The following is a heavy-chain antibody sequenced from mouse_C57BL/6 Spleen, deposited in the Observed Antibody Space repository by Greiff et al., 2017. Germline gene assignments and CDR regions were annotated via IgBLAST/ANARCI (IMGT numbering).Heavy chain of an antibody. CDR2: IHPNSGST. J-gene: IGHJ2*01. V-gene: IGHV1-64*01. CDR3: ASPYYGSSYLDY. CDR1: GYTFTSYW. D-gene: IGHD1-1*01. Sequence: QVQLQQPGAELVKPGASVKLSCKASGYTFTSYWMHWVKQRPGQGLEWIGMIHPNSGSTNYNEKFKSKATLTVDKSSSTAYMQLSSLTSEDSAVYYCASPYYGSSYLDYWGQGTTLTVSS.